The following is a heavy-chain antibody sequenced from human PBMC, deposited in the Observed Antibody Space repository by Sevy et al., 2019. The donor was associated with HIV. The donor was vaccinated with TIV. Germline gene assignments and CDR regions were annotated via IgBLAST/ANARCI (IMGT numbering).Heavy chain of an antibody. CDR2: IDPSDSYT. CDR3: ARQAQTEATVVTDDESYGMDV. J-gene: IGHJ6*02. V-gene: IGHV5-10-1*01. D-gene: IGHD4-17*01. CDR1: GYSFTSYW. Sequence: GESLKISCKGSGYSFTSYWISWVRQMPGKGLEWMGRIDPSDSYTNYSPSFQGHVTISADKSISTAYLQWSSLKASDTAMYYCARQAQTEATVVTDDESYGMDVWGQGTTVNVSS.